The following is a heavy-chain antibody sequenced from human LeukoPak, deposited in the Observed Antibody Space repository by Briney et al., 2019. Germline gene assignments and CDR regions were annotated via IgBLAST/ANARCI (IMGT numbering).Heavy chain of an antibody. J-gene: IGHJ4*02. D-gene: IGHD1-26*01. CDR3: AREYGGSLDY. CDR1: GFTFSSYT. Sequence: GGSLRLSCAASGFTFSSYTMNWVRQAPGKGLEWVSSISSSGNYIYYADSVKGRFTISRDNAKNSLFLQMNSPRAEDTAVYYCAREYGGSLDYWGQGTLVTVSS. V-gene: IGHV3-21*01. CDR2: ISSSGNYI.